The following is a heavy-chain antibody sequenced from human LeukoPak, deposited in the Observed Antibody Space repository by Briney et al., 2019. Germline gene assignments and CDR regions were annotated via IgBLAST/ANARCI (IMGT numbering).Heavy chain of an antibody. V-gene: IGHV4-4*07. CDR2: IYTTGST. D-gene: IGHD4-17*01. CDR3: ARTLYYGDFADDAFDI. CDR1: GGSISSYY. J-gene: IGHJ3*02. Sequence: SETPSLTCTVSGGSISSYYWNWIRQPAGKGLEWIGRIYTTGSTNYNPSLKSRVTMSVDTSKSQFSLKLGSVTAADTAMYYCARTLYYGDFADDAFDIWGQGTMVTVSS.